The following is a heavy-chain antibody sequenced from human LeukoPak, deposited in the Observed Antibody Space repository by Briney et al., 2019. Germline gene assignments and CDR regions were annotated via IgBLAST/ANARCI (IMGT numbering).Heavy chain of an antibody. Sequence: PGGSLRLSCAVSGFTFSHAWMSWVRQVSGKGLEWVGRIKSKTDGETTDYAAPVRGRFTISRDDAINSLYLQMNSLKTEDTAVYYCLLRLGELALGFEYWGQGALVTVSS. D-gene: IGHD3-16*01. V-gene: IGHV3-15*01. J-gene: IGHJ4*02. CDR1: GFTFSHAW. CDR2: IKSKTDGETT. CDR3: LLRLGELALGFEY.